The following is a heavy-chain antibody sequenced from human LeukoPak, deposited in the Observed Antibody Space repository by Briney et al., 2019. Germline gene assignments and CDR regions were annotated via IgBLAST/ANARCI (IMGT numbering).Heavy chain of an antibody. CDR1: GFTFSSYW. J-gene: IGHJ4*02. CDR2: IKEDGSEK. CDR3: ARGGNDFWSGYPPFFDY. V-gene: IGHV3-7*01. Sequence: GGSLRLSCATSGFTFSSYWMSWVRQAPGKGLEWVANIKEDGSEKYYVDSVKGRFTTSRDNAKNSLYLQMNGLRVEDTAVYYCARGGNDFWSGYPPFFDYWGQGTLVTVSS. D-gene: IGHD3-3*01.